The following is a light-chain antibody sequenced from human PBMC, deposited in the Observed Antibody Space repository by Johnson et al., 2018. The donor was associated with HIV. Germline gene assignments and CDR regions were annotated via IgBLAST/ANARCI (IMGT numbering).Light chain of an antibody. CDR2: ETN. CDR1: SSNIGNNY. Sequence: QSVLTQPPSVSAAPGQKVTISCSGSSSNIGNNYVSWYQQLPGTAPKLLIYETNKRPSGNPDRFSGSKSGTSATLGITALQPGDEADYYCGTWDSSLSAYVFGTGTKFTVL. CDR3: GTWDSSLSAYV. V-gene: IGLV1-51*02. J-gene: IGLJ1*01.